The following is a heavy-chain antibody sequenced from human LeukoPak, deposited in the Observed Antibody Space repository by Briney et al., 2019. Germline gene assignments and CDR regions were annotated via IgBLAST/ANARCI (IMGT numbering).Heavy chain of an antibody. Sequence: GGSLRLSCAASGSTFSSHWMSWVRQAPGKGLEWVGNIKQDGSGKYYVDSVKGRFTISRDNAKNSLYLQMNSLRAEDTAVYYCARSADAMDVWGQGTTVTVSS. CDR3: ARSADAMDV. CDR2: IKQDGSGK. CDR1: GSTFSSHW. V-gene: IGHV3-7*01. J-gene: IGHJ6*02.